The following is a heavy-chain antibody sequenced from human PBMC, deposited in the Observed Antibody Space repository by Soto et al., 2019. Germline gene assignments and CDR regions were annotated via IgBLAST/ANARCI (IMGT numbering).Heavy chain of an antibody. CDR2: IIPISGTT. D-gene: IGHD2-15*01. Sequence: GASVKVSCKASGGTFSTHAIIWVRLAPGHGLGWMGGIIPISGTTYYTQKFQGRVTITADEPTSTAFMELSSLKSDDTAVFYCARGYCSGGNCYSGMDVWGQGTMVTVSS. J-gene: IGHJ6*02. CDR3: ARGYCSGGNCYSGMDV. CDR1: GGTFSTHA. V-gene: IGHV1-69*13.